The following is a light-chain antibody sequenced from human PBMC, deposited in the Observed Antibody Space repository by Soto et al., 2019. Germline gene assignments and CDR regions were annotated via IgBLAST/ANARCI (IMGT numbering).Light chain of an antibody. CDR3: SSYTGSKSYV. CDR1: SSAGGAYNY. Sequence: SVLTQPASGSGASGQANTISCTGNSSAGGAYNYVSWYQQHPGKAPKLMIFAVTNRPSGVSNRFSGSKSGNTASLTISGLQAEDEADYYCSSYTGSKSYVFGTGTKVTVL. V-gene: IGLV2-14*03. CDR2: AVT. J-gene: IGLJ1*01.